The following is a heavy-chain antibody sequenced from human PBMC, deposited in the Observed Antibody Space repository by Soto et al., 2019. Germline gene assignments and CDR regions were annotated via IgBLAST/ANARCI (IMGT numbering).Heavy chain of an antibody. V-gene: IGHV3-30-3*01. D-gene: IGHD6-19*01. CDR2: FSYDGSNK. J-gene: IGHJ4*02. CDR3: ARGRAWSSGWGEMDY. CDR1: GFTFSQYS. Sequence: QVQLVESGGGVVQPGRSLRLSCAASGFTFSQYSMHWVSQAPGKGLEWVAGFSYDGSNKYYADSVKGRFTISRDNSKNTLYLQMNSLRAEDTAIYYCARGRAWSSGWGEMDYWGQGTLVTVSS.